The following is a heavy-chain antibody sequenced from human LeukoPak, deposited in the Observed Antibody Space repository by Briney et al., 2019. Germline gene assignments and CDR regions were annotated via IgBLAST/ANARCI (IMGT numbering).Heavy chain of an antibody. CDR3: AREMGGYPFDY. V-gene: IGHV3-21*01. Sequence: GGSLRLSCAASGFTFSNYNIKWVRQAPGKGLEWVSCISSSRSYINYADSLKGRFTISRDNTKNSLYLQMNSLRAEDTAVYYCAREMGGYPFDYWGQGIQVTVSS. CDR1: GFTFSNYN. D-gene: IGHD5-12*01. J-gene: IGHJ4*02. CDR2: ISSSRSYI.